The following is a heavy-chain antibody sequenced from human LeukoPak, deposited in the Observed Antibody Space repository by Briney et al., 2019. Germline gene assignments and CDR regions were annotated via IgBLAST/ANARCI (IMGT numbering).Heavy chain of an antibody. Sequence: GGSLRLSCAASGFTFSSYSMMWVRRAPGKGLEWVSYISSSGSTIYYADSVKGRFTISRDNAKNSLYLQMNSLRAEDTAVYYCAELGITMIGGVWGKGTTVTISS. CDR3: AELGITMIGGV. J-gene: IGHJ6*04. V-gene: IGHV3-48*04. CDR1: GFTFSSYS. D-gene: IGHD3-10*02. CDR2: ISSSGSTI.